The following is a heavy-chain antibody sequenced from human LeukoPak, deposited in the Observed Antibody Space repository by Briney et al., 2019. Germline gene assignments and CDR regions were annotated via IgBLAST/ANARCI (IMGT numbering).Heavy chain of an antibody. J-gene: IGHJ4*02. CDR2: ISYDGSNK. CDR3: AKDLEELSFVFDY. Sequence: GGSLRLSCAASGFTFSSYGMHWVRQAPGKGLEWVAVISYDGSNKYYADSVKGRFTISRDNSKNTLYLQMNSLRAEDTAVNYCAKDLEELSFVFDYWGQGTLVTVSS. V-gene: IGHV3-30*18. D-gene: IGHD3-16*01. CDR1: GFTFSSYG.